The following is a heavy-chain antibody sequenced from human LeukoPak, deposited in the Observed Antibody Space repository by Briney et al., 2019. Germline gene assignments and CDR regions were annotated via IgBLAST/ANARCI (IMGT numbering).Heavy chain of an antibody. V-gene: IGHV3-74*01. Sequence: PGRSLRLSCAASGFTFSSYWMHWVRQAPGKGLVWISRINTDESSTSYADSVKGRFTISRDNAKNTLYLQMNSLRAEDTAVYYCARANIVVVPAAPQYFQHWGQGTLVTVSS. CDR3: ARANIVVVPAAPQYFQH. J-gene: IGHJ1*01. CDR1: GFTFSSYW. CDR2: INTDESST. D-gene: IGHD2-2*01.